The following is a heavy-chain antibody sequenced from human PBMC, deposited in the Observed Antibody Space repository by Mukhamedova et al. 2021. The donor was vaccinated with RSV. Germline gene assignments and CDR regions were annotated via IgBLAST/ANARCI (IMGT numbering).Heavy chain of an antibody. D-gene: IGHD2-15*01. J-gene: IGHJ4*02. V-gene: IGHV3-30*02. CDR2: IQYDGTGK. CDR1: G. Sequence: GMHWVRQAPGKGLEWVAFIQYDGTGKDYADSVKGRFTISRANSKNTLYLQMNSLRAEDTAVYSCAKDLGSRYIRYFDFWGPGTLFT. CDR3: AKDLGSRYIRYFDF.